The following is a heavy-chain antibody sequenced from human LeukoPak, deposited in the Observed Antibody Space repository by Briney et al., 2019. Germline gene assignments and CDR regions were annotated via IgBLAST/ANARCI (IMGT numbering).Heavy chain of an antibody. CDR1: GFTFDDYA. D-gene: IGHD3-22*01. CDR3: VAYYYDSSGYAGPNRFDY. V-gene: IGHV3-9*01. CDR2: ISWNSGSI. J-gene: IGHJ4*02. Sequence: GGSLRVYCAASGFTFDDYAMHWVRQAPGKGLEWVSGISWNSGSIGYADSVKGRFTISRDNAKNSLYLQMNSLRAEDTALYYCVAYYYDSSGYAGPNRFDYWGQGTLVTVSS.